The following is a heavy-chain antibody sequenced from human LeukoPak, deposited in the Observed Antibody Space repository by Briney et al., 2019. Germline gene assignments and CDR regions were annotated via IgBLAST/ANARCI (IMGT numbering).Heavy chain of an antibody. V-gene: IGHV4-34*01. CDR1: GGSFSGYY. J-gene: IGHJ4*02. CDR2: INHSGST. CDR3: VRSPPLYYFDY. Sequence: SETVSLTCGVYGGSFSGYYWSWIRQPPGKGLEWIGEINHSGSTNYNPPLKSRVTISVDTSKNQFSLKLSSVTAADTAVYYCVRSPPLYYFDYWGQGTLVTVSS.